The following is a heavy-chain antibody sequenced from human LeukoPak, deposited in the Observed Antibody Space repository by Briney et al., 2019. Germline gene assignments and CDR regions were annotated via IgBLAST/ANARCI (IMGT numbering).Heavy chain of an antibody. V-gene: IGHV3-15*01. CDR2: IKTKADGGTT. Sequence: GGSLRLSCTVSGFTLSNAWMTWVRQAPGKGLEWIGRIKTKADGGTTDYAAPVKGRFTILRDDSKNTVYLQMNTLKIEDTAVYSCATPGRRWDYFDFWGRGTLVTVSP. D-gene: IGHD5-24*01. CDR1: GFTLSNAW. J-gene: IGHJ4*02. CDR3: ATPGRRWDYFDF.